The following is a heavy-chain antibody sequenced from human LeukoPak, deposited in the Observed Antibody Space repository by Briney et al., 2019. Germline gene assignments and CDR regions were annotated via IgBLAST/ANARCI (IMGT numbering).Heavy chain of an antibody. J-gene: IGHJ5*02. V-gene: IGHV3-11*01. CDR3: ARDRDYSKGNWFDP. Sequence: PGGSLRLSCAASGFTFSDYYMSWVRQAPGKGLEWVSYIISSGSTIYYADSVMDRFTISRDNAKNSLYLQKNSLRAEDTAVYYCARDRDYSKGNWFDPWGQGTLVTVSS. D-gene: IGHD4-11*01. CDR1: GFTFSDYY. CDR2: IISSGSTI.